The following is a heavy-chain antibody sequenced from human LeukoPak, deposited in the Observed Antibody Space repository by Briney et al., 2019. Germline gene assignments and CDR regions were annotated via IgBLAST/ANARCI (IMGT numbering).Heavy chain of an antibody. D-gene: IGHD3-10*01. J-gene: IGHJ5*02. CDR3: ARANMVRGVGSFFDRNWFDP. CDR2: IYSGGST. CDR1: GFTVSSNY. Sequence: GGSLRLSCAASGFTVSSNYMSWVRQAPGKGLEWVSVIYSGGSTYCADSVKGRFTISRDNSKNTLYLQMNSLRAEDTAVYYCARANMVRGVGSFFDRNWFDPWGQGTLVTVSS. V-gene: IGHV3-53*01.